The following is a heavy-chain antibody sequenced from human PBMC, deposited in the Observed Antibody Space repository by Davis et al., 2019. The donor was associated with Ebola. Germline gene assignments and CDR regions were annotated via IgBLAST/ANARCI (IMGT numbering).Heavy chain of an antibody. V-gene: IGHV3-21*01. Sequence: GESLKISCAASGFTFSSNSMNWVRQAPGKGLEWVSFISSSSNYIYYADSVKGRFTVSRDNAHNSLYLHLTRLRAEDTAVYYCATLTRVQDDYWGQGTLVTVSS. CDR2: ISSSSNYI. D-gene: IGHD2-21*02. CDR1: GFTFSSNS. CDR3: ATLTRVQDDY. J-gene: IGHJ4*02.